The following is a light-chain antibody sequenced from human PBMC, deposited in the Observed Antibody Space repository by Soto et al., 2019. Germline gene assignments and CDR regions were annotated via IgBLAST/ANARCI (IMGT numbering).Light chain of an antibody. J-gene: IGKJ5*01. V-gene: IGKV3D-15*01. CDR3: QQYNNWPPIT. CDR1: QSVSSK. Sequence: ETVMTQSPATLSVSPGERATLSCWASQSVSSKLAWYQQKPGQAPRLLIYGASTRATGIPARFSGSGSGTEFTLSISSLQSEDSAVYYCQQYNNWPPITVGQGTRLEIK. CDR2: GAS.